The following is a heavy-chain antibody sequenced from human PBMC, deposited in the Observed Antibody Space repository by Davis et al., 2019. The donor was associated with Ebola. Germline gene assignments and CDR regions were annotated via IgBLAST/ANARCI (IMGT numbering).Heavy chain of an antibody. CDR1: GFTFSSYW. CDR2: INSDGSGT. D-gene: IGHD6-19*01. Sequence: PGGSLRLSCAASGFTFSSYWMHWVRQAPGKGLVWVSRINSDGSGTYYADSVKGRFTISRDNAKNTLYLQMNSLRAEDTAVYYCSGLGASSGWYLPWDQGTLVTVSS. V-gene: IGHV3-74*01. J-gene: IGHJ5*02. CDR3: SGLGASSGWYLP.